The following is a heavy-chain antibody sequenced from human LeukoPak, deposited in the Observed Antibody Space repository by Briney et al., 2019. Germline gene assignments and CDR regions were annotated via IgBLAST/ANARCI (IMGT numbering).Heavy chain of an antibody. Sequence: GASVKVSCKASGYTFTNFGISWVRQAPGQGLEWMGWISAYNGNTNCAQKLQGRVTMTTDTSTSTAYMELRSLRSDDTAVYYCARGGSYYDFWSGYTTGFDYWGQGTLVTVSS. V-gene: IGHV1-18*01. CDR1: GYTFTNFG. J-gene: IGHJ4*02. CDR3: ARGGSYYDFWSGYTTGFDY. D-gene: IGHD3-3*01. CDR2: ISAYNGNT.